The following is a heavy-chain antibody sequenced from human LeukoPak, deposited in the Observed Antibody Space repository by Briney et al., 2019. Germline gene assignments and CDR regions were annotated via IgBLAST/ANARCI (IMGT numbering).Heavy chain of an antibody. Sequence: SETLSLTCTVSGGSISSYYWSWIRQPPGKGLEWIGYIYYSGSTNYNPSLTSRVTISVDTSKNQFSLKLSSVTAADTAVYYCAGGAGGYSYGHWGQGTLVTVSS. CDR2: IYYSGST. V-gene: IGHV4-59*01. CDR3: AGGAGGYSYGH. CDR1: GGSISSYY. J-gene: IGHJ4*02. D-gene: IGHD5-18*01.